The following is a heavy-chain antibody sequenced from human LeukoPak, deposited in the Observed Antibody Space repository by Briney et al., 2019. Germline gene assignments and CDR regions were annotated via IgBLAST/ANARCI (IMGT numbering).Heavy chain of an antibody. CDR3: SRESSNCSGVYCYSILDY. V-gene: IGHV4-39*07. J-gene: IGHJ4*02. Sequence: PSETLSLTCTVSGGSISSSSYYWGWIRQPPGKGLEWIGEINHSGITNYNPSLKSRVTISVDTSNNQFSLKLSSVTAADTAVYYCSRESSNCSGVYCYSILDYWGQGTLVTVSS. D-gene: IGHD2-15*01. CDR1: GGSISSSSYY. CDR2: INHSGIT.